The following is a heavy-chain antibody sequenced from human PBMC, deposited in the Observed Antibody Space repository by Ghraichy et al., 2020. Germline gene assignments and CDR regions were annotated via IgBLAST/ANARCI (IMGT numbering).Heavy chain of an antibody. Sequence: RGSLRLSCAASGFTFSDYYMSWIRQAPGKGLEWVSYISSSGSTIYYADSVKGRFTISRDNAKNSLNLQMNSLRADDTAVYYCARGSGSWFQYSYYYYGLDVWGQGTTVTVSS. CDR3: ARGSGSWFQYSYYYYGLDV. CDR1: GFTFSDYY. CDR2: ISSSGSTI. D-gene: IGHD6-13*01. J-gene: IGHJ6*02. V-gene: IGHV3-11*01.